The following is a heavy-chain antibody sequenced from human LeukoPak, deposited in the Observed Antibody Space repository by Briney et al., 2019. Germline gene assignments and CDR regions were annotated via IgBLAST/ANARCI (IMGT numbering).Heavy chain of an antibody. J-gene: IGHJ6*03. CDR3: ASHCSGGSCSHYYYMDV. V-gene: IGHV7-4-1*02. D-gene: IGHD2-15*01. CDR1: GYTFTSYA. Sequence: GASVRVSCTASGYTFTSYAMNRVRQAPGQGLEWMGWINTNTGNPTYAQGFTGRFVFSLDTSVITAYLQISSLKAEDTAVYYCASHCSGGSCSHYYYMDVWGKGTTVTVSS. CDR2: INTNTGNP.